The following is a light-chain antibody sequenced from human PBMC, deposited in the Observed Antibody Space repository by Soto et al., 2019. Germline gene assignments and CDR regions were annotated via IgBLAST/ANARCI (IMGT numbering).Light chain of an antibody. V-gene: IGKV1-5*03. CDR1: QSISTY. CDR2: KAS. J-gene: IGKJ1*01. CDR3: HHRSSWPPT. Sequence: DIQRTQSPSTLSGSVGDRVAIPCRESQSISTYVALYQQKPLKEPKLLIYKASSLESGVPSRFSGSGSGADXTITISRLEPEDFAVYYCHHRSSWPPTFGPGTKVDIK.